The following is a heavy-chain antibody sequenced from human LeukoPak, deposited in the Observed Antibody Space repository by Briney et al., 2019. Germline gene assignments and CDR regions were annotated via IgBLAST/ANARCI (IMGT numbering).Heavy chain of an antibody. CDR1: GGSFSGYY. CDR3: ARIRGIAPLDY. D-gene: IGHD2/OR15-2a*01. J-gene: IGHJ4*02. V-gene: IGHV4-34*01. CDR2: INHSGST. Sequence: PSETLSLTCAVYGGSFSGYYWSWIRQPPGKGLEWIGEINHSGSTNYNPSLKSRVTISVDTSKNQFSLKLSPVTAADTAVYYCARIRGIAPLDYWGQGTLVTVSS.